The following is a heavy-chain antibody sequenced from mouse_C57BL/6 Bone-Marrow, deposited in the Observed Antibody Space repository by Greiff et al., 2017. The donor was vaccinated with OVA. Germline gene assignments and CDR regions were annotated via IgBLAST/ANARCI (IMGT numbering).Heavy chain of an antibody. Sequence: EVQRVESGPELVKPGASVKIPCKASGYTFTDYNMDWVKQSHGKSLEWIGDINPNNGGTIYNQKFKGKATLTVDKSSSTAYMELRSLTSEDTAVYYCARGYYYGSSPYYFDYWGQGTTLTVSS. V-gene: IGHV1-18*01. J-gene: IGHJ2*01. CDR2: INPNNGGT. CDR3: ARGYYYGSSPYYFDY. D-gene: IGHD1-1*01. CDR1: GYTFTDYN.